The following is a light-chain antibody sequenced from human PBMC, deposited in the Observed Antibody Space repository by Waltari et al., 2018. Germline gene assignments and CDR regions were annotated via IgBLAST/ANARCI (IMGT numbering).Light chain of an antibody. CDR3: QSWVGKVV. V-gene: IGLV3-1*01. CDR2: QDF. CDR1: NLGEKF. J-gene: IGLJ2*01. Sequence: YDLTQPPSVSVSPGQTATITCYGDNLGEKFVSWYQQRPGQSPFLVIYQDFKRPSGIPERVSGSNSGNTATLTISGAQAMDEADFYCQSWVGKVVFGGGTKLTV.